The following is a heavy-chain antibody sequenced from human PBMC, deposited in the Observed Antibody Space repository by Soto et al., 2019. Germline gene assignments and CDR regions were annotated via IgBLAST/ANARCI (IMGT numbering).Heavy chain of an antibody. CDR1: GYPFTSYY. CDR3: AREPYGSSTSRHSGGDYCYYGMDV. V-gene: IGHV1-46*01. J-gene: IGHJ6*02. D-gene: IGHD2-2*01. CDR2: INPSGGST. Sequence: QVQLVQSGAEVKKPGASVKVSCKASGYPFTSYYMHWVRQAPGQGLEWMGIINPSGGSTSYAQKCPGRVTMTREPSTSRVYMALSSLRAEDTAAYHCAREPYGSSTSRHSGGDYCYYGMDVWGQGTTVTVSS.